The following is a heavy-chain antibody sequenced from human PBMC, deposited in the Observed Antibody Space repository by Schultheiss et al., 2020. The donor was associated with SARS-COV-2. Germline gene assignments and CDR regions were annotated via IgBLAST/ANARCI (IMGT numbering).Heavy chain of an antibody. D-gene: IGHD6-13*01. CDR1: GFTFSSYS. J-gene: IGHJ4*02. CDR3: AKDQLAAAGTPHYFDY. CDR2: ISSSSSTI. V-gene: IGHV3-48*01. Sequence: GGSLRLSCAASGFTFSSYSMNWVRQAPGKGLEWVSYISSSSSTIYYADSVKGRFTISRDNSKNTLYLQMNSLRAEDTAVYYCAKDQLAAAGTPHYFDYWGQGTLVTVSS.